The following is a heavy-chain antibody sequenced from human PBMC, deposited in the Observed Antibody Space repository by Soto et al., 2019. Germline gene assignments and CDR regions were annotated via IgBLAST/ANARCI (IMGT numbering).Heavy chain of an antibody. CDR3: ARGVTVFGLVSRFWFDP. V-gene: IGHV4-30-4*01. CDR1: GGSISSGDYS. D-gene: IGHD3-3*01. J-gene: IGHJ5*02. Sequence: LSLTCTVSGGSISSGDYSWSWVRQSPGKGLEWIGHIYNSGITYYNPSLKSRVVISIDTSRNHFSLRLNSLTAADRAVYFCARGVTVFGLVSRFWFDPWGQGTVVTVSS. CDR2: IYNSGIT.